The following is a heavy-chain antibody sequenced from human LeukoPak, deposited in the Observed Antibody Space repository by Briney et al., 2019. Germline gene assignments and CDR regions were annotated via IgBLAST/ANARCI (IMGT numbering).Heavy chain of an antibody. CDR2: ISGRGGST. V-gene: IGHV3-23*01. Sequence: GGSLRLSCAASGFTFSSYSMSWVRQAPGKGLEWVSAISGRGGSTYYADSVKGRFTISRDNSKNTLFLQMNSLRAEDTAVYYCAKAPYYDILSGYSHFDYWGQGTLVTVSS. J-gene: IGHJ4*02. CDR1: GFTFSSYS. CDR3: AKAPYYDILSGYSHFDY. D-gene: IGHD3-9*01.